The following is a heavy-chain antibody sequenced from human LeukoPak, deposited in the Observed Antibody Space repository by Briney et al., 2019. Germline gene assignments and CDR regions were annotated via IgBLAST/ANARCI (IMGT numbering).Heavy chain of an antibody. J-gene: IGHJ5*02. Sequence: PGGSLRLSCAASGFTFSSYWMSWVRQAPGKGLEWVANIKQDGSEKYYVDSVKGRFTISRDNAKNSLYLQMNSLRAEDTAVYYCAREATITYYDFWSGYGYNWFDPWGQGTLVTVSS. V-gene: IGHV3-7*01. D-gene: IGHD3-3*01. CDR1: GFTFSSYW. CDR2: IKQDGSEK. CDR3: AREATITYYDFWSGYGYNWFDP.